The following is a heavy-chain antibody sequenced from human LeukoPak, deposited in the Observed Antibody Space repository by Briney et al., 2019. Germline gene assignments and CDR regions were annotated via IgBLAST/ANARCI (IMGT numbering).Heavy chain of an antibody. CDR3: ARDHGSTSYYYYYGMDV. V-gene: IGHV3-48*03. Sequence: PGGSLRLSCAASGFTFSSYEMNWVRQAPGKGLEWVSYISSSGSTIYYADSVKGRFTISRDNAKNLLYLQMNSLRAEDTAVYYCARDHGSTSYYYYYGMDVWGQGTTVTVSS. J-gene: IGHJ6*02. D-gene: IGHD2-2*01. CDR1: GFTFSSYE. CDR2: ISSSGSTI.